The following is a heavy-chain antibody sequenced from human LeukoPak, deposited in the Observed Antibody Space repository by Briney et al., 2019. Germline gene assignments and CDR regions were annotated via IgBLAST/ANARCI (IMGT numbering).Heavy chain of an antibody. V-gene: IGHV3-7*01. Sequence: GGSLRLSCVASGFTFSSYWMTWVRQAPGRGLEWVANIHQDGSIQFYVDSVKGRFTVSRDNARNLLYLQMNGLRAEDTAVYYCARARGSYVEAAYWGQGTLVTVSS. D-gene: IGHD3-16*01. J-gene: IGHJ4*02. CDR1: GFTFSSYW. CDR2: IHQDGSIQ. CDR3: ARARGSYVEAAY.